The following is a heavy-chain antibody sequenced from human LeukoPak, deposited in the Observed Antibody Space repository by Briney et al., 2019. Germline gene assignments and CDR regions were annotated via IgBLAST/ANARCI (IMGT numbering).Heavy chain of an antibody. V-gene: IGHV4-34*01. CDR2: INHSGST. J-gene: IGHJ5*02. CDR1: GGSFSGYY. Sequence: SETLSLTCAVYGGSFSGYYWGWIRQPPGKGLEWIGEINHSGSTNYNPSLKSRVTISVDTSKNQFSLKLSSVTAADTAVYYCARGHSAGELSWRNWFDPWGQGTLVTVSS. D-gene: IGHD3-10*01. CDR3: ARGHSAGELSWRNWFDP.